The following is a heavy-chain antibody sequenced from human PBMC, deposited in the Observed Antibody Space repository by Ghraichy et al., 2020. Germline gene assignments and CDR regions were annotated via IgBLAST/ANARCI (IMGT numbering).Heavy chain of an antibody. Sequence: GGSLRLSCAASGFTFSSYSMNWVRQAPGKGLEWVLSISSSSSYIYYADSVKGRFTISRDNAKNSLYLQMNSLRAEDTAVYYCARDLYSSGYNAFDIWGQGTMVTVSS. CDR1: GFTFSSYS. CDR2: ISSSSSYI. J-gene: IGHJ3*02. CDR3: ARDLYSSGYNAFDI. D-gene: IGHD6-19*01. V-gene: IGHV3-21*01.